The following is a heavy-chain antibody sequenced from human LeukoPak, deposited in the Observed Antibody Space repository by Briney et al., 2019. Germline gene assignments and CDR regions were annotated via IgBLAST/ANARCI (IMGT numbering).Heavy chain of an antibody. CDR1: GYTFTSYG. Sequence: ASVKVSCKASGYTFTSYGISWVRQAPGQGLEWMGRIVPNSGDTNYAQKFQGRVTLTRDTSISTAYMELSRLRSDDTAIYYCARGGVVTSVGHTFYYGMDVWGQGTTVTVSS. CDR3: ARGGVVTSVGHTFYYGMDV. D-gene: IGHD3-22*01. J-gene: IGHJ6*02. CDR2: IVPNSGDT. V-gene: IGHV1-2*06.